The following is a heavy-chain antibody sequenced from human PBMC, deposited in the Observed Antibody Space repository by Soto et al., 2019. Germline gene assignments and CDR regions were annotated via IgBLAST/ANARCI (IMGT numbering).Heavy chain of an antibody. J-gene: IGHJ3*02. D-gene: IGHD3-22*01. V-gene: IGHV3-30-3*01. CDR2: ISYDGSNK. CDR3: ARDSRITMIVVVPDAFDI. CDR1: GFTFSSYA. Sequence: SCAASGFTFSSYAMHWVRQAPGKGLEWVAVISYDGSNKYYADSVKGRFTISRDNSKNTLYLQMNSLRAEDTAVYYCARDSRITMIVVVPDAFDIWGQGTMVTRLL.